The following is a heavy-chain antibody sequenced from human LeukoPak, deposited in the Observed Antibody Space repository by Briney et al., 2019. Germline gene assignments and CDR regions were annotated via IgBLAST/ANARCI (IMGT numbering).Heavy chain of an antibody. Sequence: GGSLRLSCAASGFTVSSNYMSWVRQAPGKGLEWVSVIYSGGSTYYADSVKGRFTISRDNSKNTLYLQMNSLRAEDTAVYYCARDPHPYYYDSSLMGPVMLNHDAFDIWGQGTMVTVSS. V-gene: IGHV3-66*01. CDR1: GFTVSSNY. CDR3: ARDPHPYYYDSSLMGPVMLNHDAFDI. D-gene: IGHD3-22*01. J-gene: IGHJ3*02. CDR2: IYSGGST.